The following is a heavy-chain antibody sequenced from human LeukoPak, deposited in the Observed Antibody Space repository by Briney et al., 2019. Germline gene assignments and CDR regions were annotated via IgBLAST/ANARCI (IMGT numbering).Heavy chain of an antibody. CDR1: GGSISSSSYY. V-gene: IGHV4-39*07. CDR2: IYYSGST. Sequence: SETLSLTCTVSGGSISSSSYYWGWIRQPPGKGLEWIGSIYYSGSTYHNPSLKSRVTISVDTSKNQFSLKLSSVTAADTAVYYCARGGGSNSGSYTRPVVAGNPDYWGQGTLVTVSS. CDR3: ARGGGSNSGSYTRPVVAGNPDY. D-gene: IGHD1-26*01. J-gene: IGHJ4*02.